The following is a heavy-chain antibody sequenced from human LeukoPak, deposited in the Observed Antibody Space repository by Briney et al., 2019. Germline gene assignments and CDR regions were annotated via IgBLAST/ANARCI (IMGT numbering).Heavy chain of an antibody. CDR3: ARENSLDCSGGSCETALFDY. CDR1: GYTFTSSY. D-gene: IGHD2-15*01. V-gene: IGHV1-46*01. Sequence: ASVKVSCKASGYTFTSSYMHWVRQAPGQGLEWMGIINPSGGSTSYAQKFQGRVTMTRDTSTSTVYMELSSLRSEDTAVYYCARENSLDCSGGSCETALFDYWGQGTLVTVSS. CDR2: INPSGGST. J-gene: IGHJ4*02.